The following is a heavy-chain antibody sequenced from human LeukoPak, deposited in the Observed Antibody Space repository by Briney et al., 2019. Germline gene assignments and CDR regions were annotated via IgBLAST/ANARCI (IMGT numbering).Heavy chain of an antibody. CDR1: GFTFSSYS. D-gene: IGHD6-13*01. CDR2: ISYDGSNK. J-gene: IGHJ5*02. Sequence: PGGSLRPSCEASGFTFSSYSMNWVRQAPGKGLEWGAVISYDGSNKYYADSVKGRFTISRNNSKNTLYLQLNSLRAEDTAVYYCARDNRMVAAGRSNWFDPWGQGTMVTVSS. V-gene: IGHV3-30*03. CDR3: ARDNRMVAAGRSNWFDP.